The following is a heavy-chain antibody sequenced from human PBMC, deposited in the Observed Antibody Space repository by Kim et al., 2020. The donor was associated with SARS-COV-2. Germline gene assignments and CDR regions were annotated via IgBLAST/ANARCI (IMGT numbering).Heavy chain of an antibody. J-gene: IGHJ6*02. CDR1: GFTFSSYA. CDR3: ARALDGHYYYGMDV. V-gene: IGHV3-30*04. Sequence: GGSLRLSCAASGFTFSSYAMHWVRQAPGKGLEWVAVISYDGSNKYYADSVKGRFTISRDNSKNTLYLQMNSLRAEDTAVYYCARALDGHYYYGMDVWGQGTTPTVS. D-gene: IGHD3-3*01. CDR2: ISYDGSNK.